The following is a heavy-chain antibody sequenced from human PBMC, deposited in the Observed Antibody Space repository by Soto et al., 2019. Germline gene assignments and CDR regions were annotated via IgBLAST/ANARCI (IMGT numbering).Heavy chain of an antibody. CDR1: GGSISSGDYY. CDR2: IYYSGST. J-gene: IGHJ6*04. D-gene: IGHD4-17*01. Sequence: SETLSLTCTVSGGSISSGDYYWSWIRQPPGKGLEWIGYIYYSGSTYYNPSLKSRVTISVDTSKNQFSLKLSSVTAADTAVYYCASGPIARQHGYYPFYHHGMAVCGKGSPVNV. V-gene: IGHV4-30-4*01. CDR3: ASGPIARQHGYYPFYHHGMAV.